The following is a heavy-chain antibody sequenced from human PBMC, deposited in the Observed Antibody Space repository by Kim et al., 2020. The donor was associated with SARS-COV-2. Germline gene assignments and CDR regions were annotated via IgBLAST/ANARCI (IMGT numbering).Heavy chain of an antibody. CDR2: IYPGDSDT. Sequence: GESLKISCKGSGYSFTSYWIGWVRQMPGKGLEWMGIIYPGDSDTRYSPSFQGQVTISADKSISTAYLQWSSLKASDTAMYYCARLGSSGSDYGPAGYFDLWGRGTLVTVSS. J-gene: IGHJ2*01. CDR1: GYSFTSYW. CDR3: ARLGSSGSDYGPAGYFDL. D-gene: IGHD1-26*01. V-gene: IGHV5-51*01.